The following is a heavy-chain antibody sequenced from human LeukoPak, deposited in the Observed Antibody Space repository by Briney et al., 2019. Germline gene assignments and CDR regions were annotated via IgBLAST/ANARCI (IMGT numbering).Heavy chain of an antibody. D-gene: IGHD2-21*02. Sequence: GSLRLSCAASGFTFSSYSMNWVRQAPGEGLEWVSYISSSSTFIYYADSVKGRFTISRDNAKNSLYLQMNSLRAEDTAVYYCARETAHQIDYWGQGTLVTVSS. J-gene: IGHJ4*02. V-gene: IGHV3-21*01. CDR3: ARETAHQIDY. CDR1: GFTFSSYS. CDR2: ISSSSTFI.